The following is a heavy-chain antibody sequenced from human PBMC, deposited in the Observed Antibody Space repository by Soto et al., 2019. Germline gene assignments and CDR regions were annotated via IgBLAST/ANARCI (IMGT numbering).Heavy chain of an antibody. Sequence: PGGSLRLSCAASGFTFSDYWMSWVRQTPGKGLEWVGNINLDGSEKYYADSVKGRFIFSRDNAKNSLYLQMNSLRAEDTAVYYCARDDPKGYNYSVPFFDYWGQGTPVTVS. J-gene: IGHJ4*02. CDR1: GFTFSDYW. D-gene: IGHD5-18*01. CDR2: INLDGSEK. V-gene: IGHV3-7*04. CDR3: ARDDPKGYNYSVPFFDY.